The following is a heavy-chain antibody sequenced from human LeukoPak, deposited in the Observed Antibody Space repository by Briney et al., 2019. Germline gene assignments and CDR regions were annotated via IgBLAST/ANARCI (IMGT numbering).Heavy chain of an antibody. J-gene: IGHJ4*02. D-gene: IGHD4-17*01. Sequence: ASVKVSCKASGYTFTSYGISWVRQAPGQGLEWMGWISAYNGNTNYAQKLQGRVTMTTDTSTSTAYMELSRLRSDDTAVYYCAREGGYGDYSTFSADYWGQGTLVTVSS. V-gene: IGHV1-18*01. CDR2: ISAYNGNT. CDR3: AREGGYGDYSTFSADY. CDR1: GYTFTSYG.